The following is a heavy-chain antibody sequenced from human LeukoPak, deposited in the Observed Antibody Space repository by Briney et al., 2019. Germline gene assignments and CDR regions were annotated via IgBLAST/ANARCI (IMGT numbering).Heavy chain of an antibody. D-gene: IGHD5-24*01. J-gene: IGHJ4*02. Sequence: PGGSLRLSCAASGFTFSDYYMSWIRQAPGKGLEWVSYISSSGSTIYYADSVKGRFTISRDNAKNSLYLQMNSLRAEDTAVYYCARAERWLQIADFDYWGQGTLVTVSS. V-gene: IGHV3-11*04. CDR1: GFTFSDYY. CDR2: ISSSGSTI. CDR3: ARAERWLQIADFDY.